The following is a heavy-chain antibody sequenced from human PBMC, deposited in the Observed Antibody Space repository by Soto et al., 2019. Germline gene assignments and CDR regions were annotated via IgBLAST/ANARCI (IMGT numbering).Heavy chain of an antibody. CDR3: ASFKGYYYDSSGYWPDAFDI. CDR1: GGSISSGGYY. Sequence: SETLCLTCTVSGGSISSGGYYWSWIRQHPGKGLEWIGYIYYSGSTYYNPSLKSRVTISVDTSKNQFSLKLSSVTAADTTVYYCASFKGYYYDSSGYWPDAFDIWGEGTMVT. D-gene: IGHD3-22*01. J-gene: IGHJ3*02. CDR2: IYYSGST. V-gene: IGHV4-31*03.